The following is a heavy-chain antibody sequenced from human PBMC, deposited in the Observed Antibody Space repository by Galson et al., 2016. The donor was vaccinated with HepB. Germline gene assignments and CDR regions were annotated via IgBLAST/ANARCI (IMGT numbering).Heavy chain of an antibody. CDR3: ARDAWDDDLKSNDGFDI. D-gene: IGHD4-17*01. Sequence: LSLTCTVSGGSISSSPYSWSWIRQSLGKGLEWIGYISHSGYTHYNPPLKSRVTISEDRSKNQFSLKLSSVTAADTAVYYCARDAWDDDLKSNDGFDIWGQGTMVTVSS. J-gene: IGHJ3*02. CDR1: GGSISSSPYS. CDR2: ISHSGYT. V-gene: IGHV4-30-2*06.